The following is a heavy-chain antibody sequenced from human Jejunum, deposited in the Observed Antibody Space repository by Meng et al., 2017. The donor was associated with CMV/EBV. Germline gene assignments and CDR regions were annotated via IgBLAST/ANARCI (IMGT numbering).Heavy chain of an antibody. J-gene: IGHJ4*02. D-gene: IGHD3-22*01. Sequence: DQYMDGVRQAPGKGLEWVGRSRNKANGYTTEYAASVRGRFTISRDDSKNSLYLQMNSLKTEDTAVYYCARVRVDYDGSAYYTYFDYWGQGALVTVSS. CDR3: ARVRVDYDGSAYYTYFDY. V-gene: IGHV3-72*01. CDR1: DQY. CDR2: SRNKANGYTT.